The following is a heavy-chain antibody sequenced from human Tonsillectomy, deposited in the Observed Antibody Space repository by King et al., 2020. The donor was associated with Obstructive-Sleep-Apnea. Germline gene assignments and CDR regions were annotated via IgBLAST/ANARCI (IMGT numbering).Heavy chain of an antibody. D-gene: IGHD2-2*01. CDR3: ARDSPGGGYCSSTSCSRFDY. V-gene: IGHV3-11*01. CDR2: ISSSGSTI. Sequence: QVQLVESGGGLVKPGGSLRLSCAASGLTFSDYYMSWIRQAPGKGLEWVSYISSSGSTIYYADSVKGRFTISRDNAKNSLYLQMNSLRAEDTAVYYCARDSPGGGYCSSTSCSRFDYWGQGTLVTVSS. CDR1: GLTFSDYY. J-gene: IGHJ4*02.